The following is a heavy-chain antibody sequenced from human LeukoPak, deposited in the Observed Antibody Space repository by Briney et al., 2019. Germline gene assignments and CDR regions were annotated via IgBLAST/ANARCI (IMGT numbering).Heavy chain of an antibody. CDR2: INWNGGST. J-gene: IGHJ4*02. CDR1: GGSISTYY. CDR3: ARDLNSGSYSTGY. D-gene: IGHD1-26*01. V-gene: IGHV3-20*04. Sequence: PSETLSLTCTVSGGSISTYYWSWVRQAPGKGLEWVSGINWNGGSTGYADSVKGRFTISRDNAKNSLYLQMNSLRAEDTALYYCARDLNSGSYSTGYWGQGTLVTVSS.